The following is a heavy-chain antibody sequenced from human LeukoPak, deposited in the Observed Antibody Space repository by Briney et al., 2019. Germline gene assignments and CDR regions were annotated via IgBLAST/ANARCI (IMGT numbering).Heavy chain of an antibody. CDR3: VRDSGSGSHGIGY. V-gene: IGHV3-7*01. CDR2: IKQDGSEK. J-gene: IGHJ4*02. Sequence: GGSLRLSCAASGFTFSNYWMGWVRQAPGKGLEWVANIKQDGSEKYYVDSVKGRFTISRDNAKNSLYLQMNSLRAEDTAVYYCVRDSGSGSHGIGYWGQGTLVTVSS. D-gene: IGHD1-26*01. CDR1: GFTFSNYW.